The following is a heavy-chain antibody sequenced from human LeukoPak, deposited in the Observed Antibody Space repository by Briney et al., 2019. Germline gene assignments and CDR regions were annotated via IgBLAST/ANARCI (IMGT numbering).Heavy chain of an antibody. J-gene: IGHJ6*03. CDR2: IYTSGST. Sequence: SETLSLTCTVSGGSISSSSYYWGWIRQPPGKGLEWIGSIYTSGSTNYNPSLKSRVTISVDTSKNQFSLKLSSVTAADTAVYYCARALTAVYYYYMDVWGKGTTVTVSS. CDR3: ARALTAVYYYYMDV. V-gene: IGHV4-39*07. CDR1: GGSISSSSYY. D-gene: IGHD6-25*01.